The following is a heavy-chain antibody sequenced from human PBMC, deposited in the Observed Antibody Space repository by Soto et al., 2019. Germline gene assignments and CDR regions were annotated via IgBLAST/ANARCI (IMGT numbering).Heavy chain of an antibody. V-gene: IGHV6-1*01. D-gene: IGHD6-19*01. CDR1: GDSVSSNSAA. J-gene: IGHJ6*02. CDR3: ARVAGIAVAGTYPGYGMDV. Sequence: PSQTLSLTCAISGDSVSSNSAAWNWIRQSPSRGLEWLGRTYYRSKWYNDYAVSVKSRITINPDTSKNQFSLQLNSVTPEDTAVYYCARVAGIAVAGTYPGYGMDVWGQGTTVTVSS. CDR2: TYYRSKWYN.